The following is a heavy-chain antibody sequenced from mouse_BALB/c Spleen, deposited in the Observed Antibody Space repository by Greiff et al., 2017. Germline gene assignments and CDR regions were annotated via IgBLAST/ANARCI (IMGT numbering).Heavy chain of an antibody. CDR3: ATNWDVGWFAY. CDR1: GYTFTSYW. CDR2: INPSNGRT. V-gene: IGHV1S81*02. Sequence: VQLQQPGAELVKPGASVKLSCKASGYTFTSYWMHWVKQRPGQGLEWIGEINPSNGRTNYNEKFKSKATLTVDKSSSTAYMQLSSLTSEDSAVYYCATNWDVGWFAYWGQGTLVTVSA. D-gene: IGHD4-1*01. J-gene: IGHJ3*01.